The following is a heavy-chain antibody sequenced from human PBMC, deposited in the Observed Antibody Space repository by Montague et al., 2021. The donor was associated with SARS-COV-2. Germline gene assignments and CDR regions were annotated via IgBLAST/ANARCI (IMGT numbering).Heavy chain of an antibody. CDR3: AHRRPLYYYDSSLSTFDY. V-gene: IGHV2-5*02. D-gene: IGHD3-22*01. CDR2: IYWDDDK. CDR1: GFPLSTSGVG. Sequence: PALVKPTQTLTLTCTFSGFPLSTSGVGVGWIRQPPGKALEWLALIYWDDDKRYSPSLKSRLTITKDTSKNQVVLTMTNMDPVDTATYYCAHRRPLYYYDSSLSTFDYWGQGTLVTVSS. J-gene: IGHJ4*02.